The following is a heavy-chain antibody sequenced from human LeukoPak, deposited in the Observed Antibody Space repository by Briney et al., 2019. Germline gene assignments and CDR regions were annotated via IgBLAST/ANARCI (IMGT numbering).Heavy chain of an antibody. CDR3: ARDHLNMVRGVIRGYFDY. CDR2: ISSSGSTI. CDR1: GFTFSDYY. Sequence: KSGGSLRLSCAASGFTFSDYYMSWIRQAPGKGLEGVSYISSSGSTIYYADSVKGRFTISRDNAKNSLYLQMNSLRAEDTAVYYCARDHLNMVRGVIRGYFDYWGQGTLVTVSS. D-gene: IGHD3-10*01. V-gene: IGHV3-11*04. J-gene: IGHJ4*02.